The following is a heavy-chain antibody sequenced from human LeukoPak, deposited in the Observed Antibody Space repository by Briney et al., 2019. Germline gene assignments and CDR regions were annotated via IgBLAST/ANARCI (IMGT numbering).Heavy chain of an antibody. CDR2: ISYDGSNE. J-gene: IGHJ4*02. CDR3: ASRSDY. CDR1: GFTFSSYA. V-gene: IGHV3-30-3*01. Sequence: GGSLRLSCAASGFTFSSYAMHWVRQAPGKGLEWVAVISYDGSNEYYADSVKGRFTISRDNSKNTLYLQMNSLRAEDTAVYYCASRSDYWGQGTLVTVSS.